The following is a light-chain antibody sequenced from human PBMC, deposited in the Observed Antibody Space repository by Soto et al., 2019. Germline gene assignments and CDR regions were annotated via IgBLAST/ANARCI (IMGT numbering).Light chain of an antibody. Sequence: DIVMTQSPLSLPVTPGEPASISCRSSQSLLHSNGYNYLDWYLQKPGQSPQLLIYLGSNRASGVPDRFSGSGSGTDFTLKISRVEAEDVGVYYCMQALQISLTFGGRTKVDIK. CDR1: QSLLHSNGYNY. J-gene: IGKJ4*01. CDR3: MQALQISLT. V-gene: IGKV2-28*01. CDR2: LGS.